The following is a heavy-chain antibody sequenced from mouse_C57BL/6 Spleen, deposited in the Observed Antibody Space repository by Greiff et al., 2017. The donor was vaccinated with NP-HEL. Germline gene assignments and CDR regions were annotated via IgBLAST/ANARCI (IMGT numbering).Heavy chain of an antibody. D-gene: IGHD2-14*01. CDR3: ARGVPHFDY. CDR1: GYSITSGYY. V-gene: IGHV3-6*01. Sequence: EVKLQESGPGLVKPSQSLSLTCSVTGYSITSGYYWNWIRQFPGNKLEWMGYISYDGSNNYNPSLKNRISITRDTSKNQFFLKLNSVTTEDTATYYCARGVPHFDYWGQGTTLTVSS. CDR2: ISYDGSN. J-gene: IGHJ2*01.